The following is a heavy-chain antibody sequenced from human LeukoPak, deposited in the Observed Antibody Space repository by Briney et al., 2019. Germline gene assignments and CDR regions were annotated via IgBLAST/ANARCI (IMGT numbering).Heavy chain of an antibody. CDR3: ARPHGSGTYPGYFDY. Sequence: LGESLKISCKGSGYSFTSYWIGWVRQMPGKGLEWMGIIYPGDSDTRYSPSFQGQVTFSADKSINTAYLQWSSLKASDTAMYYCARPHGSGTYPGYFDYWGQGTLVTISS. D-gene: IGHD3-10*01. J-gene: IGHJ4*03. CDR2: IYPGDSDT. V-gene: IGHV5-51*01. CDR1: GYSFTSYW.